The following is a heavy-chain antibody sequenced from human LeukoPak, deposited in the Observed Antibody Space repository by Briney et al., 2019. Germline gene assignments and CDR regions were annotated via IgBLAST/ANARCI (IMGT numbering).Heavy chain of an antibody. CDR1: GYTFTSYG. CDR3: ARDPIAAPFDY. J-gene: IGHJ4*02. CDR2: ISAYNGNT. D-gene: IGHD6-13*01. V-gene: IGHV1-18*01. Sequence: ASVKVSCKASGYTFTSYGISWVRQAPGQGLEWMGWISAYNGNTNYAQELQGRVTMITDTSTSTAYMELRSLRSDDTAVYYCARDPIAAPFDYWGQGTLVTVSS.